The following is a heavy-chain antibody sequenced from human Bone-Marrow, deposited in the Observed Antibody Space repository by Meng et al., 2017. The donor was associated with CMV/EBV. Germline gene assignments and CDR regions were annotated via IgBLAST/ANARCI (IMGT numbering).Heavy chain of an antibody. J-gene: IGHJ4*02. Sequence: QVQLQQWGAGLLKPSETLPLTCAVYGGSFSGYYWSWIRQPPGKGLEWIGEINHSGSTNYNPSLKSRVTISVDTSKNQFSLKLSSVTAADTAVYYCAREGHNSSGWSRWGQGTLVTVSS. CDR2: INHSGST. V-gene: IGHV4-34*01. CDR1: GGSFSGYY. CDR3: AREGHNSSGWSR. D-gene: IGHD6-19*01.